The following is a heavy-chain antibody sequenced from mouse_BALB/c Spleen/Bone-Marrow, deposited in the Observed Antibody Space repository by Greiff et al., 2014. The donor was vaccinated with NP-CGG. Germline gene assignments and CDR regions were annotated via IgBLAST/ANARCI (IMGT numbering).Heavy chain of an antibody. CDR2: IDPANGNT. D-gene: IGHD2-1*01. J-gene: IGHJ3*01. Sequence: EVQLQQSGAELVKPGASVKLSCTASGFNIKDTYMHWVKQRPEQGLEWIGRIDPANGNTKYDPKFQGKATITADTSSNTAYLQLRSLASEGAAVYYCARNGNYGAWFAYWGQGTLVTVSA. CDR1: GFNIKDTY. V-gene: IGHV14-3*02. CDR3: ARNGNYGAWFAY.